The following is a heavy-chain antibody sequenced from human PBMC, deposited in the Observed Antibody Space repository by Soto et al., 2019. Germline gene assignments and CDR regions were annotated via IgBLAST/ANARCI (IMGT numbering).Heavy chain of an antibody. CDR2: ISISSSDR. J-gene: IGHJ4*01. V-gene: IGHV3-21*06. CDR3: VRGMNPLF. D-gene: IGHD3-10*02. Sequence: GGSLRLACAASGFTLRTYTMSWVRQAPGEGLEWVSSISISSSDRYYADSVRGRFTISRDNAKNALYLQMNSLRADDTAVYFCVRGMNPLFGGQGTLVTVSS. CDR1: GFTLRTYT.